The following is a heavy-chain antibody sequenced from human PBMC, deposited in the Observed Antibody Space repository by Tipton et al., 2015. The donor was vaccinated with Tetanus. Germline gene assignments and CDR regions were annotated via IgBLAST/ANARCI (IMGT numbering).Heavy chain of an antibody. CDR3: AKLKSRGDSSAIEH. Sequence: SLRLSCAASKFSFSRHSMNWVRQAPGEGLEWVSGVSASGNTNYADSVDGRFTISRDNAKNTMYLQMNSLRAEDTATYYCAKLKSRGDSSAIEHWGQGTLVTVSS. J-gene: IGHJ4*02. CDR1: KFSFSRHS. V-gene: IGHV3-23*01. D-gene: IGHD2-21*02. CDR2: VSASGNT.